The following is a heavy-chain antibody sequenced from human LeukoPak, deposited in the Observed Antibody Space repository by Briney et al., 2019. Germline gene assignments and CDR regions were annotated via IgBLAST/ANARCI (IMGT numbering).Heavy chain of an antibody. CDR1: GYTFTGYY. CDR2: INPNSGGT. D-gene: IGHD2-2*02. V-gene: IGHV1-2*02. CDR3: ARGGEYCSSTSCYTKEDY. Sequence: GASVKVSCKASGYTFTGYYMHWVRQAPGQGLEWMGWINPNSGGTNYAQKFQGRVTMTRDTSISTAYMELSRLRSDDTAVYYCARGGEYCSSTSCYTKEDYWGQGTLVTVSS. J-gene: IGHJ4*02.